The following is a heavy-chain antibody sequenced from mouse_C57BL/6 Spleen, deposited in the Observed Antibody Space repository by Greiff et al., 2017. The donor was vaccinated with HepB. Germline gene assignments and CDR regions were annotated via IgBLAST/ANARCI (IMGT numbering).Heavy chain of an antibody. D-gene: IGHD2-5*01. Sequence: QVQLQQPGAELVMPGASVKLSCKASGYTFTSYWMHWVKQRPGQGLEWIGEIDPSDSYTNYNQKFKGKSTLTVDKSSSTAYMQLSSLTSEDSAVYYCARSYYSNYEAMDYWSQGTSVTVSS. CDR3: ARSYYSNYEAMDY. CDR2: IDPSDSYT. J-gene: IGHJ4*01. CDR1: GYTFTSYW. V-gene: IGHV1-69*01.